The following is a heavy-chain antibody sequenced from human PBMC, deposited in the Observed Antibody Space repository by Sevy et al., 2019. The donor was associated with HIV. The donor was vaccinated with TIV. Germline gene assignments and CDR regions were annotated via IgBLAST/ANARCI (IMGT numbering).Heavy chain of an antibody. CDR1: GGSISSYF. V-gene: IGHV4-59*01. J-gene: IGHJ4*02. Sequence: SETLSLTCSVSGGSISSYFWTWVRQSPGKGLEWIGNIYFIGNTDYSPSLKSRVTLSLDTSKSQFSLTLKSVTAADTAIYVCARASTTRPRVLDYWGQGTLVTVSS. CDR3: ARASTTRPRVLDY. CDR2: IYFIGNT. D-gene: IGHD1-1*01.